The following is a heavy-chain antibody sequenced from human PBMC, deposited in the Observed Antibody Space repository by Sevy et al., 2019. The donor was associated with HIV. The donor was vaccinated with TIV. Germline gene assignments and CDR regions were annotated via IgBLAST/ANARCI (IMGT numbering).Heavy chain of an antibody. CDR1: GYTFTSYG. CDR2: ISAYNGNT. Sequence: ASVKVSCKASGYTFTSYGISWVRQAPGQGLEWMGWISAYNGNTNYAQKLQGRVTMTTDTSTSTAYRELRSLGSDDTAVYYCAGDGRVVPAATIRYYYYGMDVWGQGTTVTVSS. CDR3: AGDGRVVPAATIRYYYYGMDV. V-gene: IGHV1-18*01. J-gene: IGHJ6*02. D-gene: IGHD2-2*01.